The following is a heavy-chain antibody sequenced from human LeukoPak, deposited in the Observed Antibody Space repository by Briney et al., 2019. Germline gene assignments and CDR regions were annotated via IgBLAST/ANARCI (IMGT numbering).Heavy chain of an antibody. Sequence: SETLSLTCTVSGGSISSGDYYWSWIRQPPGKGLEWIGYIYYSGSTYYNPSLKSRVTISVDTSKNQFSLKLSSVTAADTAVYYCARGWELLRPFDYWGQGTLVTVSS. CDR3: ARGWELLRPFDY. J-gene: IGHJ4*02. D-gene: IGHD1-26*01. CDR2: IYYSGST. V-gene: IGHV4-30-4*08. CDR1: GGSISSGDYY.